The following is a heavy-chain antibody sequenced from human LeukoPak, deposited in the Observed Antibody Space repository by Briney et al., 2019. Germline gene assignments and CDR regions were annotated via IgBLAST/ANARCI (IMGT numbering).Heavy chain of an antibody. J-gene: IGHJ4*02. D-gene: IGHD3-22*01. Sequence: GGSLRLSCAASGFTFSDYYMSWIRQAPGKGLEWVSYISSSGSTIYYADSVKGRFTISRDNSKNTLYLQMNSLRAEDTAVYYCANPSSGYYGVDYWGQGTLVTVSS. V-gene: IGHV3-11*01. CDR2: ISSSGSTI. CDR3: ANPSSGYYGVDY. CDR1: GFTFSDYY.